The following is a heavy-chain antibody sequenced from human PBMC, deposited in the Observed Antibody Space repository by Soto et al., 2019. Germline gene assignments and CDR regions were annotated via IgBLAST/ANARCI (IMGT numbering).Heavy chain of an antibody. V-gene: IGHV1-2*04. CDR3: AKGEVRGIIPSYFDY. CDR2: VNPNSGGT. J-gene: IGHJ4*02. CDR1: GYTFTGYY. Sequence: ASVKVSCKASGYTFTGYYIHWVRQAPGQGLEWMGWVNPNSGGTNYAQKFQGWVTMTRDTSTSTAYMELSRLRAEDTAVYYCAKGEVRGIIPSYFDYWGLGTLVTVSS. D-gene: IGHD3-10*01.